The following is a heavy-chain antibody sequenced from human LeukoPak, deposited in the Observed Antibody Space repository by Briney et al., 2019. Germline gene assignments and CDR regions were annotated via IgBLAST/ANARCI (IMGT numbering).Heavy chain of an antibody. V-gene: IGHV3-74*01. D-gene: IGHD3-10*01. J-gene: IGHJ4*02. Sequence: PGGSLRLPCAASGFTFSSYWMHWVRQAPGKGLVWVSRINSDGSSTSYADSVKGRFTISRDNAKNTLYLQMNSLRAEDTAVYYCARGRGSGSYYFDYWGQGTLVTVSS. CDR1: GFTFSSYW. CDR3: ARGRGSGSYYFDY. CDR2: INSDGSST.